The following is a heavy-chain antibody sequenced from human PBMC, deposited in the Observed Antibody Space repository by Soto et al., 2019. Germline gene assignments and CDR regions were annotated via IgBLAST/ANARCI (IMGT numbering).Heavy chain of an antibody. D-gene: IGHD2-21*02. Sequence: EVQLVESGGGLVQPGGSLRLSCAASGFTFSSYWMSWVRQAPGKGLEWVANIKQDGSEKYYVDSVKGRFIISRDNAKNSLYLQMNSLRAEDTAVYYCARDITADCGGDCYFTPFPLDYWGQGTLVTVSS. J-gene: IGHJ4*02. V-gene: IGHV3-7*05. CDR2: IKQDGSEK. CDR3: ARDITADCGGDCYFTPFPLDY. CDR1: GFTFSSYW.